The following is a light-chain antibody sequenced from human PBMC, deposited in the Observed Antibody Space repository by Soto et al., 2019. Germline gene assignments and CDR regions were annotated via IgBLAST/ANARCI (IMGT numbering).Light chain of an antibody. J-gene: IGLJ3*02. CDR1: SSDVGGYNY. CDR2: EVT. V-gene: IGLV2-8*01. Sequence: QSALTQPPSASGSPGQSVTISCTGTSSDVGGYNYVSWYQQYPGRAPKLMIYEVTKRPSGVPDRFSGSKSGNTASLTVSGLQAADEGDYYCSSYAASNNFYFVFGGGTQLTV. CDR3: SSYAASNNFYFV.